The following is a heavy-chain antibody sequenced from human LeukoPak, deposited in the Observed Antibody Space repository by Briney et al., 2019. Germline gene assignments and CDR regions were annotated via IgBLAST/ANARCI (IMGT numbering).Heavy chain of an antibody. D-gene: IGHD6-6*01. CDR3: AREYSSSPWYFDV. J-gene: IGHJ2*01. V-gene: IGHV1-8*03. CDR1: GYTFTNYD. CDR2: MNPNSGNT. Sequence: ASVKVSCKASGYTFTNYDINWVRQDTGQGLEWIGWMNPNSGNTGYAQKFQGRVTITRNTSISTAYMELSSLRSEDTAVYYCAREYSSSPWYFDVWGRGTLVTVSS.